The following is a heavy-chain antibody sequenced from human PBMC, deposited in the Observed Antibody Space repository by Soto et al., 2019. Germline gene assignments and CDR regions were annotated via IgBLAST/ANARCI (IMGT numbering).Heavy chain of an antibody. V-gene: IGHV3-13*01. Sequence: EVQLVESGGGLVQPGGSLRLSCAASGFTFSSYDMHWVRQATGKGLEWVSAIGTAGDTYYPGSGKGRFTISRENAKNSLYLQMNSLRAGDTAVYYCARGNRGDCSSTSCYESARQKVYNWFDPWGQGTLVTVSS. CDR3: ARGNRGDCSSTSCYESARQKVYNWFDP. J-gene: IGHJ5*02. CDR2: IGTAGDT. CDR1: GFTFSSYD. D-gene: IGHD2-2*01.